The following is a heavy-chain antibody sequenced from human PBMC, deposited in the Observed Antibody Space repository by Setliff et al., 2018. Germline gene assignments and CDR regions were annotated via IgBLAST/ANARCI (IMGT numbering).Heavy chain of an antibody. CDR2: IYPGDSIT. J-gene: IGHJ5*02. CDR3: ARHPYYYGSGTYLDNNNRWFDP. Sequence: LGESLKISCKGSGYSFSTCWIGRVRQMPGKGLEWMGIIYPGDSITRYSPSFQGQVTISVDKSINTAYLQWSSLRASDTAIYYCARHPYYYGSGTYLDNNNRWFDPWGQGTLVTVSS. D-gene: IGHD3-10*01. CDR1: GYSFSTCW. V-gene: IGHV5-51*01.